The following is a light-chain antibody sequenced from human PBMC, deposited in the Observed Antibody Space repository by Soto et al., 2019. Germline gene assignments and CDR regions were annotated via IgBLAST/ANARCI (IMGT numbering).Light chain of an antibody. V-gene: IGKV3-11*01. CDR1: HSVTTH. CDR2: DAS. Sequence: EIVLTQSPDTLSLSPGERATLSCWASHSVTTHLAWFQQRPGQTPRLLVYDASTRAHGIPARFSGRGSGAEFTLTISSLQPDDFATYGCQQYNSYSPLTFGGGTQVDI. CDR3: QQYNSYSPLT. J-gene: IGKJ4*01.